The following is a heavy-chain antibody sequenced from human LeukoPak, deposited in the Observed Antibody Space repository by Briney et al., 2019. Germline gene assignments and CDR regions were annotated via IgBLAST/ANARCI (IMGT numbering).Heavy chain of an antibody. CDR2: ISGSGGST. CDR3: AKTHANSSSFLFDY. Sequence: GGSLRLSCAASGFTFSSYDMSWVRQVPGKGLEWVSAISGSGGSTYYADSVKGRFTISRDNSKNTLYLQMNSLRAEDTAVYYCAKTHANSSSFLFDYWGQGTLVTVSS. V-gene: IGHV3-23*01. J-gene: IGHJ4*02. CDR1: GFTFSSYD. D-gene: IGHD6-13*01.